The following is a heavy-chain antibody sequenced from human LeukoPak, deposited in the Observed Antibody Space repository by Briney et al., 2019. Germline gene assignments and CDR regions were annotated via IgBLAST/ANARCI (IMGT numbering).Heavy chain of an antibody. CDR2: INPSGGST. V-gene: IGHV1-46*01. CDR1: GYTFTSYY. J-gene: IGHJ4*02. CDR3: ARDYYDSSGYYWRDY. D-gene: IGHD3-22*01. Sequence: GASVNVSCKASGYTFTSYYMHWVRQTPGQGLECMGIINPSGGSTSYAQKFQGRVTMRRDTSTSTVYMELSRLRSEDTAVYYCARDYYDSSGYYWRDYWGQGTLVTVSS.